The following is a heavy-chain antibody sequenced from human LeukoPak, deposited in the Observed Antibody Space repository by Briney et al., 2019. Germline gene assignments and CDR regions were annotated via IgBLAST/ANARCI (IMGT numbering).Heavy chain of an antibody. J-gene: IGHJ4*02. CDR3: ARRTMVRGVTQ. Sequence: PSETLSLTCTVSGGSISASNYYWSWIRQPPGKGLEWIGEINHSGSTNYNPSLKSRVTISVDTSKNQFSLKLSSVTAADTAVYYCARRTMVRGVTQWSQGTLVTVSS. CDR1: GGSISASNYY. D-gene: IGHD3-10*01. V-gene: IGHV4-39*07. CDR2: INHSGST.